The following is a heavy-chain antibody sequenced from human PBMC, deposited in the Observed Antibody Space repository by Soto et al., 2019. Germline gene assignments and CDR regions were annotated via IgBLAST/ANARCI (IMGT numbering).Heavy chain of an antibody. Sequence: SLRLSCAASGFPLNKAWINWVRQVQEKGLEWVGRVKSKADGGSGDYAAPVKGRFVVPRDDSKDIVYLQMNSLKIEDTGAYYCTTDSRTTLPEIRFDYWGHGTQVTVSS. V-gene: IGHV3-15*07. J-gene: IGHJ4*01. D-gene: IGHD1-26*01. CDR2: VKSKADGGSG. CDR3: TTDSRTTLPEIRFDY. CDR1: GFPLNKAW.